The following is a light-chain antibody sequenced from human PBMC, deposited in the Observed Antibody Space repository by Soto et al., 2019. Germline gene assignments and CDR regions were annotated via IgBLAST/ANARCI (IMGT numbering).Light chain of an antibody. CDR1: SSNIGAGYD. Sequence: QSVLTQPPSVSGAPGQRVTISCTGSSSNIGAGYDVHWYQQFPGTAPKLLIYGNSNRPSGVPDRFSGSKSGTSASLAITGLQAEDEADYYCQSYDSSLRGVFGTGTKLTVL. CDR2: GNS. V-gene: IGLV1-40*01. CDR3: QSYDSSLRGV. J-gene: IGLJ1*01.